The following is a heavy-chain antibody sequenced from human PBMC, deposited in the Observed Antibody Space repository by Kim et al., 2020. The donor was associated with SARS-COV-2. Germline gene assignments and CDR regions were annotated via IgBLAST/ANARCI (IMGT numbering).Heavy chain of an antibody. Sequence: EKNFQGRVTMTEDTSTDTAYMGLSSLRSEDTAVYYCATGAAAGTSSWFDPWGQGTLVTVSS. V-gene: IGHV1-24*01. CDR3: ATGAAAGTSSWFDP. J-gene: IGHJ5*02. D-gene: IGHD6-13*01.